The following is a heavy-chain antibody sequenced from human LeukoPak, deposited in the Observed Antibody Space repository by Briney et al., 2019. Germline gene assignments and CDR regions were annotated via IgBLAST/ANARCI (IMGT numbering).Heavy chain of an antibody. CDR2: IYYSGST. Sequence: PSETLSLTCTVSGGSISSYYWSWIRQPPGKGLEWIGYIYYSGSTNYNPSLKSRVTISEDTSKNQFSLKLSSVTAADTAVYYCARGQRFGELYYWGQGTLVTVSS. CDR1: GGSISSYY. CDR3: ARGQRFGELYY. J-gene: IGHJ4*02. V-gene: IGHV4-59*01. D-gene: IGHD3-10*01.